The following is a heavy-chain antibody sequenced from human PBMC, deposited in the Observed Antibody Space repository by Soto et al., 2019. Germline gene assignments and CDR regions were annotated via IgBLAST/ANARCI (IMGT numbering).Heavy chain of an antibody. D-gene: IGHD4-17*01. V-gene: IGHV1-58*01. CDR1: GFTFSSSI. CDR3: AAPDFGDYWYFDL. CDR2: IVVGSGHT. J-gene: IGHJ2*01. Sequence: QMQLVQSGPEVKKPGTSVKVSCKASGFTFSSSIVQWVRQARGQRLEWIGWIVVGSGHTNYEQKFQERVTITRDMSTSTAYMELSSLRSEDTAVDYCAAPDFGDYWYFDLWGRGTLVTVSS.